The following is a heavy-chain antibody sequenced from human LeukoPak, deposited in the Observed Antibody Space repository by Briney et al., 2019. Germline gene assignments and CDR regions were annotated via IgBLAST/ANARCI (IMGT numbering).Heavy chain of an antibody. D-gene: IGHD3-3*01. CDR2: VYHSGST. CDR1: CSSISDNSY. CDR3: ARHNYYHFWSTLNWFDP. V-gene: IGHV4-38-2*02. Sequence: PSETLSLTCTIFCSSISDNSYWGWIRRPPGKGLVWIGSVYHSGSTYYNPSLKRRVTLSVDTSNNHFSLKLRSVTAADTAVYYCARHNYYHFWSTLNWFDPWGQGTLVTVSS. J-gene: IGHJ5*02.